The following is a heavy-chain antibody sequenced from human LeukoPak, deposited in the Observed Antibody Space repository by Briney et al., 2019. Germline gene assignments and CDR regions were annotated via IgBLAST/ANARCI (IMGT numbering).Heavy chain of an antibody. J-gene: IGHJ4*02. CDR3: ARAAVSKDGSGYFY. Sequence: GASVKVSCKASGYTFTGKYMHWVRQAPGQGLEWMGWINPNSGGTNYAQNFQGRVTMTRDTSISTAYMELSSLRSDDTAVYYCARAAVSKDGSGYFYWGQGTLVTVSS. V-gene: IGHV1-2*02. D-gene: IGHD3-22*01. CDR1: GYTFTGKY. CDR2: INPNSGGT.